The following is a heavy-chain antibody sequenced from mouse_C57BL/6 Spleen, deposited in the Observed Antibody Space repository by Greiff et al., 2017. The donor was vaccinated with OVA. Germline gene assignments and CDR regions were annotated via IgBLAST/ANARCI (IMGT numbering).Heavy chain of an antibody. CDR3: ARSGDGYFQYYFDY. J-gene: IGHJ2*01. CDR2: IYPGDGDT. V-gene: IGHV1-82*01. Sequence: QVQLQQSGPELVKPGASVKISCKASGYAFSSSWMNWVKQRPGKGLEWIGRIYPGDGDTNYNGKFKGKATLTADKSSSTAYMQLSSLTSEDSAVYFCARSGDGYFQYYFDYWGQGTTLTVSS. CDR1: GYAFSSSW. D-gene: IGHD2-3*01.